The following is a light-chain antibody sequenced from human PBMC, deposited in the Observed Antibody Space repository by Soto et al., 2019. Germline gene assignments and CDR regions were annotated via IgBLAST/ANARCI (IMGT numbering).Light chain of an antibody. Sequence: EIVLTQSPGTLSLSPGERATLSSRASESVSSSYLAWYQQKPGQAPRLLIYGASSRATGIPDRFSGSGSGTDFTLTISRLEPEDFAVYYCQRYGSSFTFGGGTKVDIK. CDR3: QRYGSSFT. V-gene: IGKV3-20*01. CDR1: ESVSSSY. J-gene: IGKJ4*01. CDR2: GAS.